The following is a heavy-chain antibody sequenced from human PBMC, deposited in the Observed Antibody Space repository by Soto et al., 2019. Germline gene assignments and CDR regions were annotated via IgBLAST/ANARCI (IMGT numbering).Heavy chain of an antibody. CDR1: GFSFTSYP. J-gene: IGHJ4*02. CDR2: ISSSGGSS. Sequence: EVHLLESGGGLVQPAGSLRLSCAASGFSFTSYPMMWVRQAPAKGLEWVSVISSSGGSSYFADSVKGRFTISRDNSKNMLYLEMNSLRAEDTAIYFCAKGSIEYSASIDYWGQGTLVIVSS. CDR3: AKGSIEYSASIDY. V-gene: IGHV3-23*01. D-gene: IGHD5-12*01.